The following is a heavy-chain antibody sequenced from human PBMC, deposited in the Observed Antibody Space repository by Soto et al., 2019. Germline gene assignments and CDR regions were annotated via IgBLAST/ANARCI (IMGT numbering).Heavy chain of an antibody. CDR3: ASRRRWSSNWDSGWFDP. V-gene: IGHV2-5*02. CDR2: IYWDDDK. J-gene: IGHJ5*02. Sequence: QITLEESGPARVKPTQALALTCNFSGFSLSTNGVGVGWIRQSPGKALEWLAVIYWDDDKRYNPSLRTRLTITKDTPKNEVVLLRTNVDPEDTATYYCASRRRWSSNWDSGWFDPWGQGILVTVSS. CDR1: GFSLSTNGVG. D-gene: IGHD3-10*01.